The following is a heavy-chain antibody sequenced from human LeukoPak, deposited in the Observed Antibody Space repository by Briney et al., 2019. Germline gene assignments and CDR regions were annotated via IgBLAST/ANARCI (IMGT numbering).Heavy chain of an antibody. CDR2: ISAYNGNT. CDR3: ARGRWHAFDI. CDR1: GYTFTSYG. J-gene: IGHJ3*02. D-gene: IGHD3-16*01. Sequence: GASVKVSCKASGYTFTSYGISWVRQAPGQGLEWMGWISAYNGNTNYAQKLQGRVTITRNTSISTAYMELSSLRSEDTAVYYCARGRWHAFDIWGQGTMVTVSS. V-gene: IGHV1-18*01.